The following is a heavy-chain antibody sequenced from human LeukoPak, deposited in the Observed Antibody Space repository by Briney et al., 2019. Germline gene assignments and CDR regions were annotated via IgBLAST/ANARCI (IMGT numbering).Heavy chain of an antibody. D-gene: IGHD1-26*01. CDR2: ISGSGGTT. Sequence: GGSLRLSCAASGFTFSSYAMSWVRQAPGKGLEWVSVISGSGGTTYYADSGKGRFTISRDNSKNTLYLQINSLRAEDTAVYYCARISGSYSGGGFDYWGQGTLVTVSS. J-gene: IGHJ4*02. CDR1: GFTFSSYA. CDR3: ARISGSYSGGGFDY. V-gene: IGHV3-23*01.